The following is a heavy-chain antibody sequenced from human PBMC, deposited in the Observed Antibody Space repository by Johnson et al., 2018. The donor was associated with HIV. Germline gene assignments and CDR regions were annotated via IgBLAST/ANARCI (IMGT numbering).Heavy chain of an antibody. CDR3: AKDRASVWYSGSYLVD. CDR1: GFTFSSYD. J-gene: IGHJ3*01. Sequence: VQLVESGGGLVQPGGSLRLSCAASGFTFSSYDMHWVRQATGKGLEWVSAIGTAGDTYYPGSVKGRFTISRDNSKNTLYMQMNSLRADDTAVYYCAKDRASVWYSGSYLVDWGQGTMVTVSS. CDR2: IGTAGDT. V-gene: IGHV3-13*01. D-gene: IGHD1-26*01.